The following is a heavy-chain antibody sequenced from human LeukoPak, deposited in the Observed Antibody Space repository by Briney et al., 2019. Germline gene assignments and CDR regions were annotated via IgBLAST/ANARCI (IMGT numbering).Heavy chain of an antibody. J-gene: IGHJ4*02. CDR1: GFTFGSYG. V-gene: IGHV3-30*18. CDR2: ISYDGSNK. D-gene: IGHD3-10*01. CDR3: AKRDLSSIAMVQGALGH. Sequence: PGRSLRLSCAASGFTFGSYGMHWVRQAPGKGLEWVAVISYDGSNKYYADSVKGRFTISRDNSKNTLYLQMNSLRAEDTAVYYCAKRDLSSIAMVQGALGHWGQGTLVTVSS.